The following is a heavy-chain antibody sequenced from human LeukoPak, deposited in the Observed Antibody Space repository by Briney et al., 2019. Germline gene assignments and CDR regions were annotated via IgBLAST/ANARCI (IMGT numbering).Heavy chain of an antibody. CDR3: AKEVAGMGFDY. V-gene: IGHV3-9*01. CDR1: GFTFDDYA. Sequence: GRSLRLSCAASGFTFDDYAMHWVRQAPGKGLEWVSGISWNSGSIGYADSVKGRFTISRDNAKNSLYLQMNSLRAEDTALYYCAKEVAGMGFDYWGQGTLVTVSS. J-gene: IGHJ4*02. D-gene: IGHD6-19*01. CDR2: ISWNSGSI.